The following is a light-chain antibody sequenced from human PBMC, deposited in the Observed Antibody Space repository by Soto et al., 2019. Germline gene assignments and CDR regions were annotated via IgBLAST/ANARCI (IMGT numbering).Light chain of an antibody. J-gene: IGKJ1*01. CDR1: QSLRSW. CDR3: RQDINYPWT. Sequence: DIQLTQSPSTLSASVGDRVTITCRPSQSLRSWLAWYQQKTGQPPKVLIYGASKLQSGVPPRFSGSGSGTDFTLAISSLQPEDSATYYCRQDINYPWTFGQGTKV. CDR2: GAS. V-gene: IGKV1-5*01.